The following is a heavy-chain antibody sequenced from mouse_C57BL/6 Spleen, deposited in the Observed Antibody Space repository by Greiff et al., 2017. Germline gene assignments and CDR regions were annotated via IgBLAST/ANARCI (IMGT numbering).Heavy chain of an antibody. CDR2: IRSKSSNYAT. Sequence: EVQGVESGGGLVQPKGSLKLSCAASGFTFNTYAMHWVRQAPGKGLEWVARIRSKSSNYATYYADSVKDRFTISRDDSQSMLYLQMNNLKTEDTAMYYCVRARYYGSSPYWYFDVWGTGTTVTVSS. CDR3: VRARYYGSSPYWYFDV. CDR1: GFTFNTYA. D-gene: IGHD1-1*01. V-gene: IGHV10-3*01. J-gene: IGHJ1*03.